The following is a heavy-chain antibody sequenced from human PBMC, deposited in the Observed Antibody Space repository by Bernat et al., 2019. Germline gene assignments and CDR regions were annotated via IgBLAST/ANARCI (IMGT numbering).Heavy chain of an antibody. CDR1: GFTFSSYA. V-gene: IGHV3-23*04. J-gene: IGHJ2*01. CDR3: AKGRSYWDFDL. Sequence: EVQLVESGGGLVQPGGSLRLSCAGSGFTFSSYAMCWVRQSPGKGLEWVSAITGNGVSTYYADSVNGRFTISRDNSKNKLDLQMNGLRAENTDVNYCAKGRSYWDFDLWGRGTLVTVSS. CDR2: ITGNGVST.